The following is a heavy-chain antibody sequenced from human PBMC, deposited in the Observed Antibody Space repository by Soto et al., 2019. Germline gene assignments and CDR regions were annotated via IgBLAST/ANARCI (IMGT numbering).Heavy chain of an antibody. V-gene: IGHV4-59*01. Sequence: SETLSLTCTVSGGSISSYYRSLIRQPPGKGLEWIGYIYYSGSTNYNPSLKSRVTISVDTSKNQFSLKLSSVTAAHTAVYYCARDRYGSGRWYGMDVWGQGTTVTVSS. CDR2: IYYSGST. J-gene: IGHJ6*02. CDR1: GGSISSYY. D-gene: IGHD3-10*01. CDR3: ARDRYGSGRWYGMDV.